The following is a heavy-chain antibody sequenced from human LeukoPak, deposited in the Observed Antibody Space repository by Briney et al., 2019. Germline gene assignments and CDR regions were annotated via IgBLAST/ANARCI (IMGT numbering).Heavy chain of an antibody. CDR1: GGSISTYY. CDR3: AKFRLPGIGLRDWFFDL. J-gene: IGHJ2*01. Sequence: PSETLSLTCTVSGGSISTYYWSWIRQPPGKGLEWIGYIYNNGINNYNPSLRSRVTLSIDTSKNQLSLKLNSVTAADTAVYYCAKFRLPGIGLRDWFFDLWGRGALVTVSS. CDR2: IYNNGIN. V-gene: IGHV4-59*08. D-gene: IGHD3-10*01.